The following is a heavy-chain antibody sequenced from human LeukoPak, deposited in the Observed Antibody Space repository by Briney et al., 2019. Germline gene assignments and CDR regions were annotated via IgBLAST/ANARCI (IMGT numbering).Heavy chain of an antibody. CDR3: ARELGGDSYGYYWFDP. Sequence: ASVKASCKASGYTFTSYGISWVRQAPGQGLEWMGWISAYNGNTNYAQKLQGRVTMTTDTSTSTAYMELRSLRSGDTAVYYCARELGGDSYGYYWFDPWGQGTLVTVSS. CDR2: ISAYNGNT. D-gene: IGHD5-18*01. J-gene: IGHJ5*02. V-gene: IGHV1-18*01. CDR1: GYTFTSYG.